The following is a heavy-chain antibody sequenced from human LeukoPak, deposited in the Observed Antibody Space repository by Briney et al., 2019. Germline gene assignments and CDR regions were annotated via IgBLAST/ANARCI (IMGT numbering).Heavy chain of an antibody. J-gene: IGHJ6*03. CDR2: IYYSGST. CDR1: GDSISSSSYY. Sequence: PSETLSLTCTVSGDSISSSSYYWGWIRQPPGKGLEWIGSIYYSGSTYYNPSLKSRVTISVDTSKNQFSLKLSSVTAADTAVYYCARGKVYYYYMDVWGKGTTVTISS. V-gene: IGHV4-39*01. CDR3: ARGKVYYYYMDV.